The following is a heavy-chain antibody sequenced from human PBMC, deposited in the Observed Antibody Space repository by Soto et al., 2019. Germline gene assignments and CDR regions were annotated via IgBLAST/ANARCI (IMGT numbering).Heavy chain of an antibody. Sequence: LRLSCATSGFTFSGYAMTWVRQAPGKGLNWVSGITNSGSSTYYADSVKGRFTISRDNSKNTLHLQMNSLRAEDTAVYYCAKGYCSSTSCSYYFDYWGQGTLVTVSS. CDR1: GFTFSGYA. CDR3: AKGYCSSTSCSYYFDY. CDR2: ITNSGSST. J-gene: IGHJ4*02. D-gene: IGHD2-2*01. V-gene: IGHV3-23*01.